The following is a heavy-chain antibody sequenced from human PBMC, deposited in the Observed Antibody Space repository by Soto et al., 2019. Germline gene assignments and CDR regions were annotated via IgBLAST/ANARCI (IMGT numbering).Heavy chain of an antibody. J-gene: IGHJ3*01. V-gene: IGHV3-48*02. CDR2: ISSSSSTI. Sequence: GGSLRLSCAASGSTFSSYSMNWVRQAPGKGLEWVSYISSSSSTIYYADSVKGRFTISRDNAKNSLYLQMNSLRDEDTAVYYCARGDYHDTSGPFSDAFDVWGQGTMVTVSS. CDR3: ARGDYHDTSGPFSDAFDV. D-gene: IGHD3-22*01. CDR1: GSTFSSYS.